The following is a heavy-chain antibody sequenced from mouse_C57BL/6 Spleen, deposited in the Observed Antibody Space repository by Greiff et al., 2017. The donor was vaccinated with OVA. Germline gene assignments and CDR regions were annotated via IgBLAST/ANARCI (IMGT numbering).Heavy chain of an antibody. CDR2: ISNGGGST. Sequence: EVMLVESGGGLVQPGGSLKLSCAASGFTFSDYYMYWVRQTPEKRLEWVAYISNGGGSTYYPDTVKGRFTISRDNAKNTLYLQMSRLKSEDTAMYYCARRTGTVFAYWGQGTLVTVSA. V-gene: IGHV5-12*01. D-gene: IGHD4-1*01. J-gene: IGHJ3*01. CDR3: ARRTGTVFAY. CDR1: GFTFSDYY.